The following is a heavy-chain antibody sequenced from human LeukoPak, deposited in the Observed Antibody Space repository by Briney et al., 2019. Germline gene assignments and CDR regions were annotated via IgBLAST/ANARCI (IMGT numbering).Heavy chain of an antibody. CDR3: ARGIRYCSGGSCYGLWFDP. J-gene: IGHJ5*02. Sequence: GGSLRLSCAASGFTFSSYSMNWVRQAPGKGLEWVSSISSSSSYIYYADSVKGRFTISRDNAKNSLYLQMNSLRAEDTAVYYCARGIRYCSGGSCYGLWFDPWGQGTLVTVSS. V-gene: IGHV3-21*01. CDR1: GFTFSSYS. D-gene: IGHD2-15*01. CDR2: ISSSSSYI.